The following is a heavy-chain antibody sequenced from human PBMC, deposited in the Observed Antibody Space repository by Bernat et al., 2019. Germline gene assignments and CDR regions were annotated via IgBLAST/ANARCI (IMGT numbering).Heavy chain of an antibody. D-gene: IGHD4-17*01. CDR1: GFTFSSYA. J-gene: IGHJ4*02. V-gene: IGHV3-30-3*01. CDR2: ISYDGSNK. Sequence: VQLLESGGGLVQPGGSLRLSCVASGFTFSSYAMHWVRQAPGKGLEWVAVISYDGSNKYYADSVKGRFTISRDNSKNTLYLQMNSLRAEDTAVYYCARRASGWHDYGDYFDYWGQGTLVTVSS. CDR3: ARRASGWHDYGDYFDY.